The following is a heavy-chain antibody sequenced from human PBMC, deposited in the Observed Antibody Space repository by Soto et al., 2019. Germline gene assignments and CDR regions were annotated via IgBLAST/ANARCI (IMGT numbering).Heavy chain of an antibody. CDR2: IIPIFGTA. CDR3: ARGTFDYYYYGMDV. D-gene: IGHD3-16*01. CDR1: GGTFSSYA. V-gene: IGHV1-69*06. J-gene: IGHJ6*02. Sequence: ASVKVSCKASGGTFSSYAISWVRQAPGQGLEWMGGIIPIFGTANYAQKFQGRVTITADKSTSTAYMELSSLRSEDTAVYYCARGTFDYYYYGMDVWGQGTTVTVSS.